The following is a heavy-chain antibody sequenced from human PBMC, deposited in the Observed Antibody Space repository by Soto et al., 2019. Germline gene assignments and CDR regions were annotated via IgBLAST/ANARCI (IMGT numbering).Heavy chain of an antibody. CDR2: MNPNSGNT. D-gene: IGHD2-2*01. CDR3: ARAVPYCSSTSCYGFYYYYMDI. CDR1: GYTFTSYD. V-gene: IGHV1-8*01. Sequence: QVQLVQSGAEVKKPGASVKVSCKASGYTFTSYDINWVRQATGQGLEWLGWMNPNSGNTSYAQKYQGRVTMTRDTSISTAYLELSSLRSEGTAVYYCARAVPYCSSTSCYGFYYYYMDIWGKGTTVTVSS. J-gene: IGHJ6*03.